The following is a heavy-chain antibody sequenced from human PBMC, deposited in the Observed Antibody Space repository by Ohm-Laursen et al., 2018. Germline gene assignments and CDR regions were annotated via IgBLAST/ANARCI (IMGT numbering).Heavy chain of an antibody. J-gene: IGHJ4*02. V-gene: IGHV3-7*01. D-gene: IGHD5-18*01. CDR1: GFTFGSYW. CDR3: ATDMPGYSYGNYFDY. CDR2: IKEDGSER. Sequence: SLRLSCAASGFTFGSYWMSWVRQAPGKGLEWVANIKEDGSERNYVDSVKGRFTISRDNAKNSLYLQMNSLRGEDTAVYFCATDMPGYSYGNYFDYWGQGTLVTVSS.